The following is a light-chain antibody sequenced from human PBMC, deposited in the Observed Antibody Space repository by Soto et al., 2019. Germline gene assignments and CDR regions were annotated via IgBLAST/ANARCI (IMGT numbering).Light chain of an antibody. V-gene: IGLV4-69*01. CDR1: SGHSNYA. J-gene: IGLJ2*01. Sequence: QPVLTQSPSASASLGASVKLTCTLSSGHSNYAIAWHQQQPGKGPRYLMKLNFDGSHNKGDGIPDRFSGSSSGAERYLTISSLQSEDEADYYCQTWGTGIHVVFGGGTKLTVL. CDR3: QTWGTGIHVV. CDR2: LNFDGSH.